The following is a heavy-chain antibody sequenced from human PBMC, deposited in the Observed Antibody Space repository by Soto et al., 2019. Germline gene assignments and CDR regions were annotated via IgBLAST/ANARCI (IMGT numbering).Heavy chain of an antibody. D-gene: IGHD4-17*01. CDR1: GYSFTDYK. J-gene: IGHJ4*01. V-gene: IGHV1-2*04. CDR3: ATWVDYGDFEGFDF. Sequence: GASVKVSCKTSGYSFTDYKLHWVRQAPGQGLEWMGWVDPNGGGSNSAQKFQGSVTMIWDTSITTAYLDLTRLTTNDTATYFCATWVDYGDFEGFDFWG. CDR2: VDPNGGGS.